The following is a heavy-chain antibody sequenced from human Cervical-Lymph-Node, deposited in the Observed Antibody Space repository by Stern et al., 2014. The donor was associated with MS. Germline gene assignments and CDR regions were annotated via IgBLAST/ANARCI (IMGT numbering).Heavy chain of an antibody. CDR1: GGTFSSYA. Sequence: VQLVESGAEVKKPGSSVRVSCKTSGGTFSSYAFSWVRQAPGQGLEWMGGIIPLVGTANYAQKFQDRITITANESTSTAYMELRGLRSEDTAVYYCARLRSGSYFGYFQHWGQGTLVTVSS. J-gene: IGHJ1*01. CDR2: IIPLVGTA. D-gene: IGHD1-26*01. CDR3: ARLRSGSYFGYFQH. V-gene: IGHV1-69*01.